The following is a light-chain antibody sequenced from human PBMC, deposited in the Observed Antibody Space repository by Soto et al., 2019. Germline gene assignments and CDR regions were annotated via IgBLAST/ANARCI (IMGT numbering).Light chain of an antibody. CDR3: HSYTSSSTYV. V-gene: IGLV2-14*03. CDR1: SSDVGGFNY. CDR2: DVT. J-gene: IGLJ1*01. Sequence: QSALTQPASVSGSPGQSITISCTGTSSDVGGFNYVSWYQQHPGKASKLMIYDVTNRPSGVSYRFSGSKSGNTASLTISGLQAEDEADYYCHSYTSSSTYVFGTGTKLTVL.